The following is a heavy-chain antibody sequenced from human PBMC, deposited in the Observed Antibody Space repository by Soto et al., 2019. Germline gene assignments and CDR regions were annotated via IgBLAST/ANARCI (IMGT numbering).Heavy chain of an antibody. CDR2: ISYDGSNK. CDR3: AKDQGAVAGVGGMDV. D-gene: IGHD6-19*01. J-gene: IGHJ6*02. Sequence: QVQLVESGGGVVQPGRSLRLSCAASGFTFSSYGMHWVRQAPGKGLEWVAVISYDGSNKYYADSVKGRFTISRDNSKNTLYLQMNSLRAEDTAVYYCAKDQGAVAGVGGMDVWGQGTTVTVSS. V-gene: IGHV3-30*18. CDR1: GFTFSSYG.